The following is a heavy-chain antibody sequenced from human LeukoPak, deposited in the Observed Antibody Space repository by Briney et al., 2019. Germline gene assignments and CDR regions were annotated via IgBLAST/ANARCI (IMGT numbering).Heavy chain of an antibody. CDR1: GYSFTSYW. CDR2: IDPSDSYT. J-gene: IGHJ4*02. V-gene: IGHV5-10-1*01. Sequence: GESLKISCRGSGYSFTSYWISWVRQMPGKGLEWMGRIDPSDSYTNYSPSFQGHVTISADKSISTAYLQWSSLKASDTAMYYCARHDYGDLPFFDYWGQGTLVTVSS. D-gene: IGHD4-17*01. CDR3: ARHDYGDLPFFDY.